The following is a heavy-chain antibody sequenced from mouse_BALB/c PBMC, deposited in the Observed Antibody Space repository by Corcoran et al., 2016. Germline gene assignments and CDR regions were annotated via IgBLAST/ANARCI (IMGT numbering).Heavy chain of an antibody. V-gene: IGHV1S136*01. J-gene: IGHJ3*01. CDR2: INPYNDGT. Sequence: EVQLQQSGPELVKPGASVKMSCKASGYTFTSYVMHWVKQKPGQSLEWIGYINPYNDGTKYNEKFKGKATLTSDKSSSTAYMELSSLTSEDSAVYYCARGRVYDEAAWFAYWGQGTLVTVSA. D-gene: IGHD2-12*01. CDR1: GYTFTSYV. CDR3: ARGRVYDEAAWFAY.